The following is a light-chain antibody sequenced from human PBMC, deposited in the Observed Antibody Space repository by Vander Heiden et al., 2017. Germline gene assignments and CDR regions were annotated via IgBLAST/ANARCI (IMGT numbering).Light chain of an antibody. CDR2: WAS. CDR3: QQYYSTPYT. J-gene: IGKJ2*01. V-gene: IGKV4-1*01. Sequence: DIVMTQSPDSLAVSLGERAIINCKSSQSVIYSSNDKNYLAWYQQKAGQPPKLLIYWASTRESGVPDRFSGSGSGTDFTLTISSLQAEDVAVYYCQQYYSTPYTFGQGTKV. CDR1: QSVIYSSNDKNY.